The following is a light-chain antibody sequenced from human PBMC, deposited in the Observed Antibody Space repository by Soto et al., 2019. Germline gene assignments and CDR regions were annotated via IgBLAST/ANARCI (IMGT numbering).Light chain of an antibody. V-gene: IGKV1-9*01. Sequence: QVSQSPSSLSASVGARVTITCRASQGISTSLAWYQQRPGKAPRLLIYAASTLQSGVPSRFSGSGSGTEFTLTISSLQHEERETYHCQQLNTYLRHFGSGTKVDF. CDR2: AAS. J-gene: IGKJ3*01. CDR1: QGISTS. CDR3: QQLNTYLRH.